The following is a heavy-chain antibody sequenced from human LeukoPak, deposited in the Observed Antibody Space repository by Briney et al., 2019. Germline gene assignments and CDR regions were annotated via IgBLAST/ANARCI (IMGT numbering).Heavy chain of an antibody. V-gene: IGHV3-74*01. CDR2: INTDGSST. D-gene: IGHD6-13*01. Sequence: PGGSLRLSWAASGXTFSSYWMHWVRQAPGKGLVWVSQINTDGSSTTYADSVKGRFTISRDNAKNTLYLQMNSLRAEDTAVYYCARELASGDWGQGTLVTVSS. J-gene: IGHJ4*02. CDR1: GXTFSSYW. CDR3: ARELASGD.